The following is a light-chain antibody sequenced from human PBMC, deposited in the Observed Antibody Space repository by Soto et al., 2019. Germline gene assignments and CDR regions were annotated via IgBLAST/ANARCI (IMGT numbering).Light chain of an antibody. CDR3: QQYNHYWT. V-gene: IGKV1-5*01. CDR2: DAS. CDR1: QSISGW. Sequence: DIHMTQSPSTLSASVGDRVTITCRASQSISGWLAWYQQKPGKAPKLLIYDASTLESGVPSRFSGGGSGTEFTLTISSLQPDDFATYYCQQYNHYWTFGQGTKVDIK. J-gene: IGKJ1*01.